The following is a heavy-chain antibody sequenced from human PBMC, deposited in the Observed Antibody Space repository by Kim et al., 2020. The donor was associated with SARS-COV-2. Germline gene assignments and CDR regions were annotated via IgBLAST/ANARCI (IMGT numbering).Heavy chain of an antibody. CDR1: GYTFTGYY. D-gene: IGHD1-26*01. V-gene: IGHV1-2*02. CDR3: ARVKWDYYYYYGMDV. CDR2: INPNSGGT. J-gene: IGHJ6*02. Sequence: ASVKVSCKASGYTFTGYYMHWVRQAPGQGLEWMGWINPNSGGTNYAQKFQGRVTMTRDTSISTAYMELSRLRSDDTAVYYCARVKWDYYYYYGMDVWGQGTTVTVSS.